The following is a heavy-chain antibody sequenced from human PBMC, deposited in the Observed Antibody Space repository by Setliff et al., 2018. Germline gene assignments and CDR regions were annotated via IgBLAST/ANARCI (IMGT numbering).Heavy chain of an antibody. CDR3: AREGVDTRSSTDYRYYMDV. CDR1: GGTFSNYG. D-gene: IGHD5-18*01. V-gene: IGHV1-69*05. CDR2: TIPLSGTT. J-gene: IGHJ6*03. Sequence: ASVKVSCKVSGGTFSNYGVSWVRQAPGQGLEWMGGTIPLSGTTDYAQKLNGRVTIITDESTSTAYMELSSLTSDDTAVYYCAREGVDTRSSTDYRYYMDVWGKGTTVTVSS.